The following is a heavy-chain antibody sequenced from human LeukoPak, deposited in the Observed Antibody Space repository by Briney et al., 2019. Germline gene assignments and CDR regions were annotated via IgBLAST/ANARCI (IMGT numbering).Heavy chain of an antibody. V-gene: IGHV1-2*02. CDR3: ARDGSGSYYFY. J-gene: IGHJ4*02. CDR1: GYTFTGYY. CDR2: INPNSGDT. Sequence: ASVKVSCKASGYTFTGYYIHWVRQAPGQGLEWMGWINPNSGDTNFAQKFQGRVTMTRDTSISTAYMELDRLRSDDTAVYYCARDGSGSYYFYWGQGTLVTVSS. D-gene: IGHD3-10*01.